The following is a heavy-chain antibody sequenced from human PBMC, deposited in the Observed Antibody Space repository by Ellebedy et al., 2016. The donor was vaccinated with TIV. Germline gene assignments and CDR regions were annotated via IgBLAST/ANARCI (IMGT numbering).Heavy chain of an antibody. D-gene: IGHD6-6*01. CDR1: GDSVSSNSAG. Sequence: SQTLSLTCAISGDSVSSNSAGWNWIRQSPSRGLEWLGRTYYRSKWYNDYAASVKSRITINPDTSKNQFSLQLNSVTPEDTAVYYCARMEYSSTLPYLDYWGQGTLVTVSS. V-gene: IGHV6-1*01. J-gene: IGHJ4*02. CDR3: ARMEYSSTLPYLDY. CDR2: TYYRSKWYN.